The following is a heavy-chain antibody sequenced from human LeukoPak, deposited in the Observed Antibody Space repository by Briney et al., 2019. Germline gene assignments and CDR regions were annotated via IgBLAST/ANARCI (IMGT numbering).Heavy chain of an antibody. CDR2: ISSSSSTI. CDR3: ARSWGSYRTDY. V-gene: IGHV3-48*01. CDR1: GFTFSSYS. Sequence: TGGSLRLSCAASGFTFSSYSMNWVRQAPGKGLEWVSYISSSSSTIYLADSVKGRFTISRDNAKNSLYLQMNGLRAEDTAVYYCARSWGSYRTDYWGQGTRVTVSS. D-gene: IGHD3-16*02. J-gene: IGHJ4*02.